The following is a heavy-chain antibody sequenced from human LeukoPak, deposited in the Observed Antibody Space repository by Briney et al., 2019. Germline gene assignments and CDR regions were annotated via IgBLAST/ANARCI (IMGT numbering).Heavy chain of an antibody. CDR3: ARAFQYGLGSHPYSL. CDR1: GFSVSNNY. J-gene: IGHJ4*02. Sequence: GGSLRLSCAASGFSVSNNYMSWVRQAPGKGLEWVSGIYDGGGTYYADSVKGRFTISRDNFKNTVYLQVYSLRAEDTAMYYCARAFQYGLGSHPYSLWGQGTVVTVSS. V-gene: IGHV3-66*01. D-gene: IGHD3-10*01. CDR2: IYDGGGT.